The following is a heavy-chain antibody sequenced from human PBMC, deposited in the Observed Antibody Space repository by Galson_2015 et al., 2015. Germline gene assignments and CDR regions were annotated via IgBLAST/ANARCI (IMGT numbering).Heavy chain of an antibody. J-gene: IGHJ4*02. CDR2: IYYTGST. CDR1: GGSISSYY. CDR3: ARVDGRYCSGGSCSASGHSDY. Sequence: ETLSLTCTVSGGSISSYYWSWIRQPPGKGLEWIGSIYYTGSTNYNPSLKSRVTILVNMSNNQFSLNLSSVTAADTAVYYCARVDGRYCSGGSCSASGHSDYWGQGTLVTVSS. V-gene: IGHV4-59*01. D-gene: IGHD2-15*01.